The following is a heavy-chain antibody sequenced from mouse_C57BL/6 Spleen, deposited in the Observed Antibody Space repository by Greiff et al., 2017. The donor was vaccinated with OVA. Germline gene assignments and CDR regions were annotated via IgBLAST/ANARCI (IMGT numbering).Heavy chain of an antibody. CDR2: IYPGDGDT. J-gene: IGHJ2*01. D-gene: IGHD4-1*01. CDR1: GYAFSSYW. CDR3: ARGDWDGGDY. Sequence: QVQLKESGAELVKPGASVKISCKASGYAFSSYWMNWVKQRPGKGLEWIGQIYPGDGDTNYNGKFKGKATLTADKSSSTAYMQLSSLTSEDSAVYFCARGDWDGGDYWGQGTTLTVSS. V-gene: IGHV1-80*01.